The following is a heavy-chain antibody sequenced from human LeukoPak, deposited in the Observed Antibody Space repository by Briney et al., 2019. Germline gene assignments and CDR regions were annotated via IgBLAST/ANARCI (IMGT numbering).Heavy chain of an antibody. CDR1: GFTFSSYA. V-gene: IGHV3-30-3*01. CDR3: AREYSYGYGLANDY. CDR2: ISYDGSNK. Sequence: GGSLRPSCAASGFTFSSYAMHWVRQAPGKGLEWVAVISYDGSNKYYADSVKGRFTISRDNSKNTLYLQMNSLRAEDTAVYYCAREYSYGYGLANDYWGQGTLVTVSS. D-gene: IGHD5-18*01. J-gene: IGHJ4*02.